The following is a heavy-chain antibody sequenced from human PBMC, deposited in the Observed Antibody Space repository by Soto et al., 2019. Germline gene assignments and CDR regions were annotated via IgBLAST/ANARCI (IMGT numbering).Heavy chain of an antibody. J-gene: IGHJ3*02. V-gene: IGHV4-4*02. CDR3: ARDPGGIMITFGGASAFEI. D-gene: IGHD3-16*01. CDR2: IYHSGST. Sequence: SETLSLTCAVSGGSISSSNWWSWVRQPPGKGLEWIGEIYHSGSTNYNPSLKSRVTISVDKSKNQFSLKLSSVTAADTAVYYCARDPGGIMITFGGASAFEIWGQGTMVTVSS. CDR1: GGSISSSNW.